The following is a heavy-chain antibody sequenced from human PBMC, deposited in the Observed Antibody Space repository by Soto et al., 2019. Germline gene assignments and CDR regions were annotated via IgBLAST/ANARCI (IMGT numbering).Heavy chain of an antibody. Sequence: SETLSLTCTVSGGSISSYYWSWIRQPPGKGLEWIGYIHYSGTINYNPSLKSRATISIDTSKNQFSLKLGSVTAADTAIYYCARVIVMGYSYAFDYWGQGSLVTVSS. J-gene: IGHJ4*02. CDR2: IHYSGTI. D-gene: IGHD5-18*01. CDR3: ARVIVMGYSYAFDY. CDR1: GGSISSYY. V-gene: IGHV4-59*01.